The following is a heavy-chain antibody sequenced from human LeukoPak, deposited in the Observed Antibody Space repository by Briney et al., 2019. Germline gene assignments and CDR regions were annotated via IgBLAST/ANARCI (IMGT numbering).Heavy chain of an antibody. Sequence: ASVKVSCKAAGYTFTGYYLHWVRQAPGQGLKWMGWINAKNGGTKYAQKFQGRVTMTRDTSISTAYMELSRLTSDDTAVYSCARDPAQTYYYDPWGQGTLVTVSS. CDR3: ARDPAQTYYYDP. D-gene: IGHD3-22*01. CDR1: GYTFTGYY. J-gene: IGHJ4*02. V-gene: IGHV1-2*02. CDR2: INAKNGGT.